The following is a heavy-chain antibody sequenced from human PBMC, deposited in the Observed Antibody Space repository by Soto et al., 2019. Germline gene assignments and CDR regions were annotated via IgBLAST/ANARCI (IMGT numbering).Heavy chain of an antibody. CDR3: ARYYFDSSGYSNWFDP. Sequence: PSETLSLTCAVSGGSITSGAYYWTWIRQHPGKGLEWIAYIHYSGRTYYNPSLKSRVTISVDTSNNQFSLKLSSVTAADTAVYYCARYYFDSSGYSNWFDPWGQGPLVTV. J-gene: IGHJ5*02. D-gene: IGHD3-22*01. V-gene: IGHV4-31*11. CDR1: GGSITSGAYY. CDR2: IHYSGRT.